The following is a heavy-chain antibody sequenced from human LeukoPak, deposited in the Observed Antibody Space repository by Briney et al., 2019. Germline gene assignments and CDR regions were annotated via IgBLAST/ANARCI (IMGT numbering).Heavy chain of an antibody. J-gene: IGHJ4*02. CDR1: GGSISSSTTY. CDR2: IFYSGRT. V-gene: IGHV4-39*01. CDR3: ARQGAYYDKIYYFDY. Sequence: SETLSLTCTVSGGSISSSTTYWGWIRQPPGKGLEWIASIFYSGRTWNNPSLKSRVTISVDTSKNQFSLKVSAVTAADTAVYYCARQGAYYDKIYYFDYWGQGTLVTVSS. D-gene: IGHD3-16*01.